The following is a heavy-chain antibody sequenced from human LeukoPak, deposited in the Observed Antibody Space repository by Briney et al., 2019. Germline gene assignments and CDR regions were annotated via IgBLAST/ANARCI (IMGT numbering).Heavy chain of an antibody. D-gene: IGHD3-10*01. CDR3: AKGDPYGSGSYPVDY. V-gene: IGHV3-30*18. CDR1: GFTFSRYG. Sequence: PGGSLRLSCAASGFTFSRYGMHWVRQASGKGLEWVALISYEGSNKYYADSVKGRFTISRDNSKNTLYLEMNSLRPEDTAVYYCAKGDPYGSGSYPVDYWGQGNLVTVSS. CDR2: ISYEGSNK. J-gene: IGHJ4*02.